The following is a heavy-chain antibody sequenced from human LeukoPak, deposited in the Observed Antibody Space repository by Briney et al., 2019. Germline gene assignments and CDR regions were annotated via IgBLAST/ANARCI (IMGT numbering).Heavy chain of an antibody. J-gene: IGHJ4*02. Sequence: GASVKVSCKASGYTFTSYYMHWVRQAPGQGLEWMGIINPSGGSTSYAQKFQGRVTMTRDTSTSTAYMEVRSLRSDDTAIYYCARLRLTYYYDSSGYADDYWGQGTLVTVSS. CDR1: GYTFTSYY. CDR3: ARLRLTYYYDSSGYADDY. V-gene: IGHV1-46*01. D-gene: IGHD3-22*01. CDR2: INPSGGST.